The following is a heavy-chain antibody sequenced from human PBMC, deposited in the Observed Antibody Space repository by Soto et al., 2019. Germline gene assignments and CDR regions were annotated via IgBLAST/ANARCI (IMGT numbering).Heavy chain of an antibody. D-gene: IGHD1-26*01. CDR3: AGGPSGMTDFDL. V-gene: IGHV3-48*01. CDR1: GFTFSTYD. Sequence: EVQLVESGGGLVQPGGSLRLSCAASGFTFSTYDMNWVRQAPGKGLEWVSYITSGSSAMLYADSVKGRFTISRDNANNSLFLQMNSVTVEETAVYYCAGGPSGMTDFDLWGQGTLVTVSS. CDR2: ITSGSSAM. J-gene: IGHJ4*02.